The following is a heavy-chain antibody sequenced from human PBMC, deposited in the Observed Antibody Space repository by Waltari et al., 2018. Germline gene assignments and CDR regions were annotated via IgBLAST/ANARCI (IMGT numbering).Heavy chain of an antibody. J-gene: IGHJ4*02. D-gene: IGHD3-16*01. Sequence: QVQLVQSGSELKKPGASVKVSCKASGYTFTSHAMNWVRQAPGTGLEFMGWINTNTENPFYAQGFTGRFVFSLDTSASTAYMEINSLKAEDTAVYYCARELLGGGAFDSWGQGTLVTVSS. CDR3: ARELLGGGAFDS. CDR2: INTNTENP. V-gene: IGHV7-4-1*02. CDR1: GYTFTSHA.